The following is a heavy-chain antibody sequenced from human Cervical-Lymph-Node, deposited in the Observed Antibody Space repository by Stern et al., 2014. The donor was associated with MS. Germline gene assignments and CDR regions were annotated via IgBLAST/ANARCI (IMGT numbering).Heavy chain of an antibody. Sequence: EVQLVESGGDLVQPGGSLRLACAASGFRFSSYGMTWVRQAPGKGLEWVAGIGGTVKTTHYADSVKGRFTISRDNSQNTLYLHMDNLRAEDTAVYYCARDKRYFDFWGQGTLVTVSS. CDR3: ARDKRYFDF. J-gene: IGHJ4*02. V-gene: IGHV3-23*04. CDR2: IGGTVKTT. CDR1: GFRFSSYG.